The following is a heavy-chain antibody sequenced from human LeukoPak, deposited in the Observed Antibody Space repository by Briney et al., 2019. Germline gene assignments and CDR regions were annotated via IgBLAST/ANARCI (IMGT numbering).Heavy chain of an antibody. CDR2: INPYNGNT. CDR1: GYTFTGSG. Sequence: ASVKVSSKASGYTFTGSGITWVRQAPGQGLAWMGWINPYNGNTNYAQKLQGRVTMTTDTSTSTAYMDRRSLRSDDTAVYYCARERSGWFFSNWGQGTLVTVSS. V-gene: IGHV1-18*01. CDR3: ARERSGWFFSN. D-gene: IGHD6-19*01. J-gene: IGHJ4*01.